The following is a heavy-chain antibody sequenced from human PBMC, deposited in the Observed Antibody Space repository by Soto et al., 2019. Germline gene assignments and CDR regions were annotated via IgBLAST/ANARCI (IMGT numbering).Heavy chain of an antibody. V-gene: IGHV3-7*01. CDR1: GFTYSYDW. CDR3: ASDSGYGPASSVNHYGDY. CDR2: IKFDGTSI. J-gene: IGHJ4*02. Sequence: EVQLVESGGGLVQPGGSLRLACGASGFTYSYDWMSWVRQAPWKGLAWVAKIKFDGTSIQYADAAKGRFTISRANAANSLYLQMRGLSDGDTAVYECASDSGYGPASSVNHYGDYLGQGSLVTVSS. D-gene: IGHD3-10*01.